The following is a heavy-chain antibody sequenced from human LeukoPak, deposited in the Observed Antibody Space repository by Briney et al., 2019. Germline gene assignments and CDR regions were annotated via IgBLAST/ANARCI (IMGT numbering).Heavy chain of an antibody. Sequence: KASETLSLTCTVSGGSISSYYWGWIRQSPGKGLEWIGYIYYSGSTNYNPSLKSRVTMSVDTSKNQFSLKLSSVTAADTAMYYCARDRYYDSSGYSYYFDYWGQGTLVTVSS. V-gene: IGHV4-59*01. D-gene: IGHD3-22*01. CDR3: ARDRYYDSSGYSYYFDY. CDR2: IYYSGST. J-gene: IGHJ4*02. CDR1: GGSISSYY.